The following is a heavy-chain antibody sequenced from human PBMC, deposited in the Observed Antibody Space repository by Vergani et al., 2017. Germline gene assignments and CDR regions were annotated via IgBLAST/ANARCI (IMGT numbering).Heavy chain of an antibody. CDR2: ISSSGSP. CDR3: ARPVGPSAIADGYHV. V-gene: IGHV4-39*02. Sequence: QLQLQESGPGLVKPSENLSLSCRVSGDSISRSHYYWGFIRQPPGKGLEGIGSISSSGSPYYNPTLKSRLAFSVDTSKNLFSLRLKSVNATDTGMYYCARPVGPSAIADGYHVWGEGTMVAVS. J-gene: IGHJ3*01. CDR1: GDSISRSHYY. D-gene: IGHD3-10*01.